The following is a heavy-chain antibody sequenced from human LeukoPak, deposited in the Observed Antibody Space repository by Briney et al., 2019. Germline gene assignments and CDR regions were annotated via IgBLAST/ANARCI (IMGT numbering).Heavy chain of an antibody. CDR3: ARGHTAVTRHFDF. CDR1: GFTFSSCE. CDR2: ISESGSAI. Sequence: GGSLRLSCAASGFTFSSCEMNWVRLAPGKGLEWVSYISESGSAIYYADSVKGRFTISRDDAKNLLYLDMNSLRAEDTAVYYCARGHTAVTRHFDFWGQGTLVTVSS. D-gene: IGHD4-17*01. J-gene: IGHJ4*02. V-gene: IGHV3-48*03.